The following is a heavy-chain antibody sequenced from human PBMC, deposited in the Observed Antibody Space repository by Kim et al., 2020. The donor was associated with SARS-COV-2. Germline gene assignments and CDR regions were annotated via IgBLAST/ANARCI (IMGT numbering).Heavy chain of an antibody. CDR2: ISSSGSTI. V-gene: IGHV3-48*03. J-gene: IGHJ4*02. CDR3: ARGSVVAATPYY. D-gene: IGHD2-15*01. CDR1: GFTFSSYE. Sequence: GGSLRLSCAASGFTFSSYEMNWVRQAPGKGLEWVSYISSSGSTIYYADSVKGRFTISRDNAKNSLYLQMNSLRAEDTAVYYCARGSVVAATPYYWGQGTLVTVSS.